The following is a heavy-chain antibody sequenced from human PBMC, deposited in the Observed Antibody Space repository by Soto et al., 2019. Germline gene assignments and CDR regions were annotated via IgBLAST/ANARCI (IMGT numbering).Heavy chain of an antibody. CDR3: ARGGYCSGGSCRYIISKLNS. Sequence: ASVKVSCKASGYTFTSYGISWVRQAPGQGLEWMGWISAYNGNTNYAQKLQGRVTMTTDTSTSTAYMELRSLRSDDTAVYYCARGGYCSGGSCRYIISKLNSWGQGTLVTVSS. CDR2: ISAYNGNT. CDR1: GYTFTSYG. D-gene: IGHD2-15*01. J-gene: IGHJ4*02. V-gene: IGHV1-18*01.